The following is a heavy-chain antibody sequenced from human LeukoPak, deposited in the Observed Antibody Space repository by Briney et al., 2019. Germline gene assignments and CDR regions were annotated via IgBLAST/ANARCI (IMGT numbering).Heavy chain of an antibody. Sequence: SETLSLTCTVSGGSISSSSYYWGWIRQPPGKGLEWIGSIYYSGSTYYNPSLKSRVTISVDTSKNQFSLKLSSVTAADTAVYYCARRLRYLDWSPDYYYMDVWGKGTTVTVSS. J-gene: IGHJ6*03. V-gene: IGHV4-39*01. D-gene: IGHD3-9*01. CDR1: GGSISSSSYY. CDR2: IYYSGST. CDR3: ARRLRYLDWSPDYYYMDV.